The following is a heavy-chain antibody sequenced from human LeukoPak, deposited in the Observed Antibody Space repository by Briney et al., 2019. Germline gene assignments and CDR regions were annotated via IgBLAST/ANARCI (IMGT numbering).Heavy chain of an antibody. J-gene: IGHJ4*02. CDR3: ASGWDTVTTFGVY. D-gene: IGHD4-17*01. V-gene: IGHV1-69*01. CDR1: GGTFSSYA. Sequence: SVKVSCKASGGTFSSYAISWVRQAPGQGREWRGGIIPIFGTANYAQKFQGRVTITADESTSTAYMELSSLRSEDTAVYYCASGWDTVTTFGVYWGQGTLVTVSS. CDR2: IIPIFGTA.